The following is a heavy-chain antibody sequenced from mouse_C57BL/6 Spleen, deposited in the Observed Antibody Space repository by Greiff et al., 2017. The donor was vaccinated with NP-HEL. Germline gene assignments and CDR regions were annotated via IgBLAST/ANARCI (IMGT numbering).Heavy chain of an antibody. CDR1: GYTFTSYW. J-gene: IGHJ4*01. Sequence: QVQLQQPGAELVMPGASVKLSCKASGYTFTSYWMHWVKQRPGQGLEWIGEIDPSDSYTNYNQKFKGKSTLTVDKSSSTAYMQLSSLTSEDSAVYYCARRGGNYRYAMDYWGQGTSVTVSS. V-gene: IGHV1-69*01. D-gene: IGHD2-1*01. CDR2: IDPSDSYT. CDR3: ARRGGNYRYAMDY.